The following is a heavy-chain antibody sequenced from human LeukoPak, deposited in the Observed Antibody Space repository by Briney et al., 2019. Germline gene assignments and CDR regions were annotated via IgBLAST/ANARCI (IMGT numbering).Heavy chain of an antibody. CDR2: LYPGVST. CDR3: ARDMGLVRGVFDY. V-gene: IGHV4-4*07. J-gene: IGHJ4*02. CDR1: GGPIYSYY. D-gene: IGHD3-10*01. Sequence: SETLSLTCTVSGGPIYSYYWSWIRQTAGKGLEWIGRLYPGVSTDYNPSLKSRVTMSVDTSKNQFALKLSAVTAEDTAVYYCARDMGLVRGVFDYWGQGSLVTVSS.